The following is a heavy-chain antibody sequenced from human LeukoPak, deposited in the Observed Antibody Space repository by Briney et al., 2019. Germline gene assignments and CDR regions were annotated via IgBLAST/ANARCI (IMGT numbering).Heavy chain of an antibody. CDR1: GFTFSSYG. CDR2: ISYDGSNK. Sequence: GRSLRLSCAASGFTFSSYGMHWVRQAPVKVLEWVAVISYDGSNKYYADSVKGRFTISRDNSKNTLYLQMNSLRAEDTAVYYCAKGSSSCPFDYWGQGTLVTVSS. D-gene: IGHD6-13*01. J-gene: IGHJ4*02. V-gene: IGHV3-30*18. CDR3: AKGSSSCPFDY.